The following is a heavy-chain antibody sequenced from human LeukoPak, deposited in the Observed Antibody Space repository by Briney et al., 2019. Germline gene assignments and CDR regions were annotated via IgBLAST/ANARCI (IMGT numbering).Heavy chain of an antibody. CDR2: INPNSGGT. J-gene: IGHJ4*02. CDR3: ARVALSSGWYDY. CDR1: GYTFTGYY. D-gene: IGHD6-19*01. Sequence: GASVKVSCKASGYTFTGYYMHWVRQAPGQGLEWMGWINPNSGGTNYEQKFQGRVTMTRDTSISTAYMELSRLRSDDTAVYYCARVALSSGWYDYWGQGTLVTVSS. V-gene: IGHV1-2*02.